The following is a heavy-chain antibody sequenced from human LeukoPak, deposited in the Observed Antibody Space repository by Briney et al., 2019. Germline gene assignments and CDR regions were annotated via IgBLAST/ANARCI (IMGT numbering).Heavy chain of an antibody. CDR3: ARDGSDYYFDY. D-gene: IGHD1-26*01. J-gene: IGHJ4*02. CDR1: GGSISSGGYY. V-gene: IGHV4-31*03. CDR2: IHYSGST. Sequence: SQTLSLTCTVSGGSISSGGYYWSWIRQHPGKGLEWIGYIHYSGSTYYNPSLKSRVTISVDTSKNQFSLKLSSVTAADTAVYYCARDGSDYYFDYWGQGTLVTVSS.